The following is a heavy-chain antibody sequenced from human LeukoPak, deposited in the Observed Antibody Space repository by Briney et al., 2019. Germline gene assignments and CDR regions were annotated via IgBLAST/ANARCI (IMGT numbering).Heavy chain of an antibody. CDR3: TTKAY. CDR1: GFTFSNAW. CDR2: IKSKSDDGTT. J-gene: IGHJ4*02. V-gene: IGHV3-15*01. Sequence: PGGSLRLSCTASGFTFSNAWMNWVRQAPGKGLEWVGRIKSKSDDGTTDYAAPVKGRSTISRDDPKNTLYLQMSSLEIEDTAVYYCTTKAYWGQGTLVTVSS.